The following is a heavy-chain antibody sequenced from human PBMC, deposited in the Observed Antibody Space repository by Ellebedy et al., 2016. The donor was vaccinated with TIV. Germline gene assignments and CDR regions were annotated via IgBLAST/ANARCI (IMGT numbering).Heavy chain of an antibody. CDR1: GFTFKNYW. CDR3: AKGRGGGSDSSAPRYYFDY. D-gene: IGHD3-22*01. Sequence: PGGSLRLSCAASGFTFKNYWMAWVRQAPGKGLEWVSTISHTGSRTYYTDSVEGRFIISRDTSKKTLYLQMNSLRAEDTAVYYCAKGRGGGSDSSAPRYYFDYWGLGTLVTVSS. CDR2: ISHTGSRT. J-gene: IGHJ4*02. V-gene: IGHV3-23*01.